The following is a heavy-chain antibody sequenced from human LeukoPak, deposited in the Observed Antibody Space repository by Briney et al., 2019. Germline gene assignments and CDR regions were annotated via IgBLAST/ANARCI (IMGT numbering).Heavy chain of an antibody. CDR3: ASTQRGDYFDY. D-gene: IGHD2-15*01. Sequence: QAGGSLRLSCAASGFTASSNYMSWVRQAPGKGLEWVSFIYSGGSTYYADSVKGRFTISRDDYKNTLYLQMNSLRAEDTAVYYCASTQRGDYFDYWGQGTLVTVSS. CDR1: GFTASSNY. CDR2: IYSGGST. V-gene: IGHV3-66*01. J-gene: IGHJ4*02.